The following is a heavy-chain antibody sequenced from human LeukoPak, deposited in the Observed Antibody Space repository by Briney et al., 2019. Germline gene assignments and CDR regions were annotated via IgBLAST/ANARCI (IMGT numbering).Heavy chain of an antibody. J-gene: IGHJ4*02. D-gene: IGHD3-9*01. CDR2: ISTSSDNI. CDR1: GFTFSSYW. CDR3: ARGYDISDY. Sequence: GGSLRLSCAASGFTFSSYWMSWVRQAPGKGLEWVSYISTSSDNIQYTDSVKGRFTISRDNAKNSLYLQMNSLRAEDTAMYYCARGYDISDYWGQGTVVTVSS. V-gene: IGHV3-48*04.